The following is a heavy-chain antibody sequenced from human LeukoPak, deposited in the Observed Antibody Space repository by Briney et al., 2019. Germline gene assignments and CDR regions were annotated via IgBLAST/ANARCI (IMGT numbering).Heavy chain of an antibody. CDR2: IYYSGST. D-gene: IGHD6-13*01. J-gene: IGHJ5*02. CDR1: GGSISSSSYY. Sequence: SETLSLTCTVSGGSISSSSYYWGWIRQPPGKGLEWIGSIYYSGSTYYNPSLKSRVTMSVDTSKNQFSLKLSSVTAADTAVYYCARDRVPHNTIWSNWFDPWGQGTLVTVSS. V-gene: IGHV4-39*07. CDR3: ARDRVPHNTIWSNWFDP.